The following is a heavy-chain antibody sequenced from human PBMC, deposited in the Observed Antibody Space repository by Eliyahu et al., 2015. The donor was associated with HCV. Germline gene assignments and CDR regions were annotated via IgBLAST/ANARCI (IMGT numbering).Heavy chain of an antibody. V-gene: IGHV3-64D*09. D-gene: IGHD3-3*01. CDR2: ISSNGDTT. J-gene: IGHJ6*02. CDR1: GFTFSSYA. CDR3: VQAYYDFWSRRMDV. Sequence: EVQLVESGGGLVQPGGSLRLSCSASGFTFSSYAMHWVRQAPGKGLEYVSAISSNGDTTYYADSVKGRFTISRDNSKNTLYLQMSSLRAEDTAVFYCVQAYYDFWSRRMDVWGQGTTVTVSS.